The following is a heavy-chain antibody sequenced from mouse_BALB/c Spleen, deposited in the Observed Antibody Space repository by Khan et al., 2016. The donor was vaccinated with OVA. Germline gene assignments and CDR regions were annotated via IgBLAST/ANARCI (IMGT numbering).Heavy chain of an antibody. CDR3: ARAYYRYDGYYAMDY. CDR1: GFSLSRYN. J-gene: IGHJ4*01. V-gene: IGHV2-6-4*01. CDR2: IWGGGGT. D-gene: IGHD2-14*01. Sequence: QVQLKESGPGLVAPSQSLSSTCTVSGFSLSRYNIHWVRQPPGKGLEWLGVIWGGGGTDYNSTLKSRLSISKDNSKSQVFLKVNSLQTDDRAMYYCARAYYRYDGYYAMDYWGQGTSVTVSS.